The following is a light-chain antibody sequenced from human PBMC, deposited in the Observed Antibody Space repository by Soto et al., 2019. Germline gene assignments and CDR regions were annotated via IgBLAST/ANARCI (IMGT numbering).Light chain of an antibody. J-gene: IGKJ4*01. Sequence: EILLTQSPSTLSLSPGEGVTLSCRASQSVTVNSLAWYQQKPGQAPRLLIYAASTRDTAVPDRFTGSGSGTDFALTISRLEPEDFAVYYCQQYNNWPRSFGGGTKVEIK. CDR2: AAS. CDR3: QQYNNWPRS. CDR1: QSVTVNS. V-gene: IGKV3-20*01.